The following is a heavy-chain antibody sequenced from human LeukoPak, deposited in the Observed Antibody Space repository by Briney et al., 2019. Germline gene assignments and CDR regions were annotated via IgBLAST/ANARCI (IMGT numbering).Heavy chain of an antibody. CDR2: IKQEGSEK. J-gene: IGHJ4*02. CDR1: GLNFGNHW. CDR3: ARDFEC. V-gene: IGHV3-7*03. Sequence: GGSLRLSCVASGLNFGNHWMDWVRQAPGKGLEWVANIKQEGSEKYHVDSVKSRFTISRDNAEKSLYLDMNGLRGEDTAIYYCARDFECGGRGTLVAVSS.